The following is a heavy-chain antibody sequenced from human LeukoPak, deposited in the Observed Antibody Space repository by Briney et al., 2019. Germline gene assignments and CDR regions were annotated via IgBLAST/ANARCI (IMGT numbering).Heavy chain of an antibody. CDR2: VYSSGST. J-gene: IGHJ4*02. D-gene: IGHD1-14*01. Sequence: SETLSLTCTVSGGSISRGGYYWSWIRQRPGKGLEWIGYVYSSGSTNYNPSLVSRVTISLDTSKNQFSLKLSSVTAADTAVYYCARGPASFDYWGQGTLVTVSS. CDR3: ARGPASFDY. V-gene: IGHV4-31*03. CDR1: GGSISRGGYY.